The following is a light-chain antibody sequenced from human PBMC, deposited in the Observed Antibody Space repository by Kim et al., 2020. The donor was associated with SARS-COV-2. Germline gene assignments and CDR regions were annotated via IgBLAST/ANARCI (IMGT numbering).Light chain of an antibody. V-gene: IGKV1-5*03. CDR1: QSISSW. CDR2: RTS. Sequence: SASVGDRVTITCRASQSISSWLAWYQQKPEKVPKLLIYRTSYLESGVPSRFSGTGSGTEFTLTISSLQPDDFATYYCQQYNNYPRTFGQGTKLEI. CDR3: QQYNNYPRT. J-gene: IGKJ2*01.